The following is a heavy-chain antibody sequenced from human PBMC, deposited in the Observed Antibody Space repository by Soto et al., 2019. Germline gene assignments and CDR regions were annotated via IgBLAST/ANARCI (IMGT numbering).Heavy chain of an antibody. CDR1: GFTFSSYG. CDR2: IWYDGSNK. CDR3: ARDTMIVVVPLVYYGMDV. V-gene: IGHV3-33*01. D-gene: IGHD3-22*01. Sequence: GGSLRLSXAASGFTFSSYGMHWVRQAPGKGLEWVAVIWYDGSNKYYADSVKGRFTTSRDNSKNTLYLQMNSLRAEDTAVYYCARDTMIVVVPLVYYGMDVWGQGTTVTVS. J-gene: IGHJ6*02.